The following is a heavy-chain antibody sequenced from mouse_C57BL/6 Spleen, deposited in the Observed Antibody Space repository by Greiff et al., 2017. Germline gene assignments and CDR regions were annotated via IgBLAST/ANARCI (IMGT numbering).Heavy chain of an antibody. CDR3: ARDGWDRPFAY. D-gene: IGHD3-3*01. CDR1: GYTFTSYW. CDR2: IDSNSGGT. Sequence: QVQLQQPGAELVKPGASVKLSCTASGYTFTSYWMHWVKQRPGRGLEWIGRIDSNSGGTKYNEKVKSKAILTVDKPSSTAYMQLSSLTSEDSAVYYGARDGWDRPFAYWGQGTLVTVSA. V-gene: IGHV1-72*01. J-gene: IGHJ3*01.